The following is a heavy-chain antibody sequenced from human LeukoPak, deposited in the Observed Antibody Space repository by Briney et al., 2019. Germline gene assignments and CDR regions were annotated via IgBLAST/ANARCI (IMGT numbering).Heavy chain of an antibody. CDR3: ARGRSSSWYAETSTLPPSYYYMDV. Sequence: SETLSLTCTVSGGSISSSSYYWGWIRQPPGKGLEWIGSIYYSGSTYYNPSLKSRVTISVDTSKNQFSLKLSSVTAADTAVYYCARGRSSSWYAETSTLPPSYYYMDVWGKGTTVTVSS. CDR2: IYYSGST. J-gene: IGHJ6*03. CDR1: GGSISSSSYY. D-gene: IGHD6-13*01. V-gene: IGHV4-39*07.